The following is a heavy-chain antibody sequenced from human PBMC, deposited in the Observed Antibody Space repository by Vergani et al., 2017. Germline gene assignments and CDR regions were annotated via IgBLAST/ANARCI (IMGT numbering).Heavy chain of an antibody. Sequence: EVQLVESGGGLVKPGGSLRLSCAASGFTFSDYNINWFRQAPGKGLEWVSSISSGSSYLHYADSVKGRFSVSRDNARNSVYLHMNSLRAEDTAVYYCARERYYDYIWGSHIDALDIWGQGTMVSVSS. V-gene: IGHV3-21*06. CDR1: GFTFSDYN. CDR2: ISSGSSYL. J-gene: IGHJ3*02. CDR3: ARERYYDYIWGSHIDALDI. D-gene: IGHD3-16*01.